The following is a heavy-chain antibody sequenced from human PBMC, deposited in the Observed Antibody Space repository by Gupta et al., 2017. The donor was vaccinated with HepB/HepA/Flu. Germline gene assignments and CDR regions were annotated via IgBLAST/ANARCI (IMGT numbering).Heavy chain of an antibody. CDR1: GFTFGSYA. V-gene: IGHV3-30-3*01. CDR3: ARRDSGLDS. CDR2: ISYDGSAK. Sequence: QVQLVESGGGVVQPGRSLRLSCAASGFTFGSYAMHWVRQAPGKGLEWVAVISYDGSAKYYADSVKGRFTISRDNSKNTLYLQMDSLRAEDAAVYYCARRDSGLDSWGQGTLVTVSS. D-gene: IGHD2-21*01. J-gene: IGHJ5*01.